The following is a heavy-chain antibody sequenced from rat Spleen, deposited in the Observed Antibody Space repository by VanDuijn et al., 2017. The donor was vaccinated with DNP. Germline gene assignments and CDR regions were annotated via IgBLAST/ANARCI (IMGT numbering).Heavy chain of an antibody. D-gene: IGHD1-6*01. Sequence: EVQLVESGGGLVQPGRSLKVSCAASGFTFSNYYMAWVRQAPKKGLEWVAAISPSGSRTYNPDSVKGRFTISRDNAKSSLYLQMNSLKSEDTATYYCARGVYYGSSWAFDYWGQGVMVTVSS. V-gene: IGHV5-25*01. J-gene: IGHJ2*01. CDR2: ISPSGSRT. CDR1: GFTFSNYY. CDR3: ARGVYYGSSWAFDY.